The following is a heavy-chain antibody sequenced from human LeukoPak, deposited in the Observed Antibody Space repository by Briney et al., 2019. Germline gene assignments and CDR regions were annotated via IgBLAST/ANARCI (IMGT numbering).Heavy chain of an antibody. D-gene: IGHD2-15*01. V-gene: IGHV4-34*01. CDR2: INYSGST. Sequence: SETLSLTCAVYGGSFSGYYWSWIRQPPGKGLEWIGEINYSGSTNYNPSLKSRVTISVDTSKNQFSLKLSSVTAADTAVYYCARAYCSGGICFDYWGQGTLVSVSS. J-gene: IGHJ4*02. CDR1: GGSFSGYY. CDR3: ARAYCSGGICFDY.